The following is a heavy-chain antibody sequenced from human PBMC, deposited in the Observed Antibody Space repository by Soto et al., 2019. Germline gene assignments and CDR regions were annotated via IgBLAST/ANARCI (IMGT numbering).Heavy chain of an antibody. Sequence: PGGSLRLSCAASGFTFSSYSMNWVRQAPGKGLEWVSYISSSSSTIYYADSVKGRFTISRDNAKNSLYLQMNSLRDEDTAVYYCARDGRRYDFWSGYLCGPWGQGTLVTVSS. CDR1: GFTFSSYS. J-gene: IGHJ5*02. CDR2: ISSSSSTI. CDR3: ARDGRRYDFWSGYLCGP. D-gene: IGHD3-3*01. V-gene: IGHV3-48*02.